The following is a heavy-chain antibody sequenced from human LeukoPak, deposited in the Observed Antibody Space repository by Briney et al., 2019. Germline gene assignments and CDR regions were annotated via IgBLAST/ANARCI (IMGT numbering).Heavy chain of an antibody. D-gene: IGHD3-10*01. J-gene: IGHJ5*02. Sequence: PGASVKVSCKASGGIFSSYAISWVRQAPGQGLEWMGGIIPIFGTTNYAQKFQGRVTMTRDTSISTAYMELSSLRYDDTAVYYCATNILVRDIINWFDPWGQGTLVTVSS. CDR1: GGIFSSYA. V-gene: IGHV1-69*05. CDR2: IIPIFGTT. CDR3: ATNILVRDIINWFDP.